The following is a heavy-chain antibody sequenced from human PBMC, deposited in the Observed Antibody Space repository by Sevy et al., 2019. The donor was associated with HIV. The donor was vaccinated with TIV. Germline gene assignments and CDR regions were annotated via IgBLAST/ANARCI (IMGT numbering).Heavy chain of an antibody. CDR2: IRSKAGGGTT. Sequence: GGSLRLSCAASGFSFSNAWMSWVRQSPGKGLEWVGRIRSKAGGGTTDYATIVKGKFTISRDDSRDSLYLQLTSLETEDTAVYYCTTDHRRDGIVVVPFEYWGQGTLVTVSS. D-gene: IGHD3-22*01. CDR1: GFSFSNAW. CDR3: TTDHRRDGIVVVPFEY. V-gene: IGHV3-15*01. J-gene: IGHJ4*02.